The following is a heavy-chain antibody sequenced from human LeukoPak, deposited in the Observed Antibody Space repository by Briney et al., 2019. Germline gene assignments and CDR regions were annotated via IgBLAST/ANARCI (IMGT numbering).Heavy chain of an antibody. V-gene: IGHV3-53*04. CDR1: GFTVSSNY. Sequence: GGSLRLSWAASGFTVSSNYMSWVRQAPGKGLEWVSVIYSGGSTYYADSVKGRFTISRHNSKNTLYLQMNSLRAEDTAVYYCARRDFWSGPYGMDVWGQGTTVTVSS. D-gene: IGHD3-3*01. CDR2: IYSGGST. CDR3: ARRDFWSGPYGMDV. J-gene: IGHJ6*02.